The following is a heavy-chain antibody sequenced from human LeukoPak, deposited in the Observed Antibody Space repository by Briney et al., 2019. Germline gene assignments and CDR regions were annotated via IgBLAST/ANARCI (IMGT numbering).Heavy chain of an antibody. D-gene: IGHD3-10*01. CDR2: ISGSVGST. Sequence: PGGSLRLSCTASGFTFSDYGMSWVRQAPGKGLEWVSAISGSVGSTYYADSVKGRFTISRDNSKNTLYLQMNSLRAEGTAVYYCAKDTPYYYGSGSYFPRPFDYWGQGTLVTVSS. V-gene: IGHV3-23*01. CDR1: GFTFSDYG. CDR3: AKDTPYYYGSGSYFPRPFDY. J-gene: IGHJ4*02.